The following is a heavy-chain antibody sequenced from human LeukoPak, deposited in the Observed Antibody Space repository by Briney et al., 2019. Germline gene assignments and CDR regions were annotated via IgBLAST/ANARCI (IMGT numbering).Heavy chain of an antibody. J-gene: IGHJ4*02. D-gene: IGHD4-11*01. Sequence: GGSLRLSCAASGFTFSTYSMNWVRQAPGKGLEWVSSICSSSSYIYYADSVTGRFTISRDNAKNSLYLQMNSLRAEDTAVYYCARDRTAVKVLDYWGQGTLVTVSS. V-gene: IGHV3-21*01. CDR1: GFTFSTYS. CDR2: ICSSSSYI. CDR3: ARDRTAVKVLDY.